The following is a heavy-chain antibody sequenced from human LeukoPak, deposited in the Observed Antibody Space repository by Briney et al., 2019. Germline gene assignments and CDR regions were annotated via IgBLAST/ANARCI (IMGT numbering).Heavy chain of an antibody. Sequence: SQTLSLTCAVSGGSISSGGYSWSWIRQPPGKGLEWIGYIYHSGSTYYNPSLKSRVTISVDRSKNQFSLKLSSVTAADTAVYYCARLPVDTAIVGDSYFAYCGQGTLVTVSS. V-gene: IGHV4-30-2*01. CDR2: IYHSGST. CDR3: ARLPVDTAIVGDSYFAY. J-gene: IGHJ4*02. CDR1: GGSISSGGYS. D-gene: IGHD5-18*01.